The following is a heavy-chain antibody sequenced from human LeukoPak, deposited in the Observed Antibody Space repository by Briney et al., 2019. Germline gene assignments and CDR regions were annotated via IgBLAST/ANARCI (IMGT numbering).Heavy chain of an antibody. CDR1: GGSFSGYY. V-gene: IGHV4-31*11. Sequence: SETLSLTCAVYGGSFSGYYWSWIRQHPGKGLEWLGYIYYSGSTYYNPSLKSRVNISLDTSKNQFSLKLSSVTAADTAVYYCARDLSGVISYWGQGTLVTVSS. J-gene: IGHJ4*02. CDR3: ARDLSGVISY. D-gene: IGHD3-10*01. CDR2: IYYSGST.